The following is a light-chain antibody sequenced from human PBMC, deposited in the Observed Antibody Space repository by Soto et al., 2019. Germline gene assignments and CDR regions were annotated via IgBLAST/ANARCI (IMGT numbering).Light chain of an antibody. Sequence: EIVLTQSPATLSLSPGESATLSCRTSQSVSSFLGWYQQKLGQSPRLLIYDATHRATGIPARFSGSGVGRNFSLTISSLEPEDSAVYYCQQRINWPLTFGGGTRVEI. CDR1: QSVSSF. CDR3: QQRINWPLT. V-gene: IGKV3-11*02. CDR2: DAT. J-gene: IGKJ4*01.